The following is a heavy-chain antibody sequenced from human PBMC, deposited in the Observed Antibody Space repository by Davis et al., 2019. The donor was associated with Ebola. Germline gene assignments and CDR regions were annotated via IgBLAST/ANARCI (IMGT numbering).Heavy chain of an antibody. CDR1: GFTFSSYW. CDR3: ARGGYSYAYYYAMDV. J-gene: IGHJ6*02. CDR2: INSDGSST. D-gene: IGHD5-18*01. Sequence: HTGGSLRLSCAASGFTFSSYWMHWVRQVPGKGLVWASRINSDGSSTAYADSVKGRFTISRDNAKNTLYLQMNSLRAEDTAVYYCARGGYSYAYYYAMDVWGQGTTVSVSS. V-gene: IGHV3-74*01.